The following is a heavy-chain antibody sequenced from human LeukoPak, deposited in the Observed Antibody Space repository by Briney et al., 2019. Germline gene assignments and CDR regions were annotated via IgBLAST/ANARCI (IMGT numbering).Heavy chain of an antibody. D-gene: IGHD1-20*01. CDR1: GYTFTSYA. CDR3: AREVSLKYSWKRSWNYFDY. J-gene: IGHJ4*02. V-gene: IGHV1-3*01. CDR2: INAGNGNT. Sequence: ASVKVSCKASGYTFTSYAMHWVRQAPGQRLEWMGWINAGNGNTKYSQKFQGRVTITRDTSASTAYMELSSLRSEDTAVYYCAREVSLKYSWKRSWNYFDYWGQGTLVTVSS.